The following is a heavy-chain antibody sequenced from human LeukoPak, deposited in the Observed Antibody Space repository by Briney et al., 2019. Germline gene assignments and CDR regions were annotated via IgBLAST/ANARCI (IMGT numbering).Heavy chain of an antibody. V-gene: IGHV3-53*01. Sequence: GGSLRLSCTASEFTVSRNYMLWVRQAPGKGLEWVSLIFSNGDTHYADSVKGRFTISRDTSKNTVSLQMNSLRVGDTAMYYCTRDQMNYWGQGTLVTVSS. CDR3: TRDQMNY. J-gene: IGHJ4*02. CDR1: EFTVSRNY. D-gene: IGHD5-24*01. CDR2: IFSNGDT.